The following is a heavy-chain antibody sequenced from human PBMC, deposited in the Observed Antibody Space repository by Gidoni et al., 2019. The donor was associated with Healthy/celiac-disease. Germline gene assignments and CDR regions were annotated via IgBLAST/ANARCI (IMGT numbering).Heavy chain of an antibody. CDR3: ARDGGGLVVVAAHYYYYYGMDV. CDR1: GFPFSSYA. J-gene: IGHJ6*02. V-gene: IGHV3-30*04. D-gene: IGHD2-15*01. Sequence: QVQLVESGGGVVQPGRSLRLSFAASGFPFSSYAMHWVRQAPGKGLEWVAVISYDGSNKYYADSVKGRFTISRDNSKNTLYLQMNSLRAEDTAVYYCARDGGGLVVVAAHYYYYYGMDVWGQGTTVTVSS. CDR2: ISYDGSNK.